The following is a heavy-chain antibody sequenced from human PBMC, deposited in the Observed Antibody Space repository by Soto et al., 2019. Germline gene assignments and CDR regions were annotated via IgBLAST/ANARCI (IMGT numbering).Heavy chain of an antibody. D-gene: IGHD3-22*01. Sequence: PSETLSLTCAVYGGSFSGYYWTWIRQPPGTGLEWIGEINHSGSTNYNPSLKSRVTISVDTSKNQFSLKLTSVTAADTAVYYCAREDDDSSFDAFDIWGQGTMVTVSS. J-gene: IGHJ3*02. CDR1: GGSFSGYY. V-gene: IGHV4-34*01. CDR2: INHSGST. CDR3: AREDDDSSFDAFDI.